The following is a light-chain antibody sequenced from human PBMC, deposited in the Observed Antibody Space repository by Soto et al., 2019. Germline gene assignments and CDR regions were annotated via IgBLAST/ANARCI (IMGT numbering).Light chain of an antibody. CDR2: AAS. Sequence: DIQMTQSPSSLAASVGDRVTITCRASQGIGNGLSWFQQKPGKAPKRLIYAASTFQSGVPSRFSGSGSGTEFTLTISSLQPEDFATYYCLRHNDYPITFGQGTRLEIK. CDR3: LRHNDYPIT. J-gene: IGKJ5*01. CDR1: QGIGNG. V-gene: IGKV1-17*01.